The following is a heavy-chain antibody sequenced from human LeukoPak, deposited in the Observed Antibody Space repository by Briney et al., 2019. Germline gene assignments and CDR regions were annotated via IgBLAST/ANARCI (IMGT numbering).Heavy chain of an antibody. CDR3: AKRGGSRIYALDY. J-gene: IGHJ4*02. CDR2: VNGGGGTT. V-gene: IGHV3-23*01. CDR1: GFTFSSYG. Sequence: WGSLRLSCAASGFTFSSYGINWVRQAPGKGLEWVSGVNGGGGTTNYADSVKGRFSISRDNSKTTLYLQMTSLRGEDTAVYYCAKRGGSRIYALDYWGQGTLVTV. D-gene: IGHD3-10*01.